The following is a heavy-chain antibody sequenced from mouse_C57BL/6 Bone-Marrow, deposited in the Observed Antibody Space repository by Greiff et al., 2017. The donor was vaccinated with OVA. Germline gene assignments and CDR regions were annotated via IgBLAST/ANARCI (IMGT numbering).Heavy chain of an antibody. CDR2: ILPSIGRT. J-gene: IGHJ2*01. CDR1: DSEVFPIAY. CDR3: ARAFLYGSSYFDY. Sequence: VQLQESGSELRSPGSSVKLSCKDFDSEVFPIAYMSWVRQKPGHGFEWIGGILPSIGRTIYGEKFEDKATLDADTLSNTAYLELNSLTSEDSAIYYCARAFLYGSSYFDYWGQGTTLTVSS. V-gene: IGHV15-2*01. D-gene: IGHD1-1*01.